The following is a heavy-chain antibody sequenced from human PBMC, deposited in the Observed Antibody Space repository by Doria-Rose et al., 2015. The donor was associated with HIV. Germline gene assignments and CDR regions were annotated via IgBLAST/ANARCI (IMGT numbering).Heavy chain of an antibody. CDR1: GVSLSSPGMG. J-gene: IGHJ4*02. CDR2: IFSDDER. Sequence: QESGPVLVKPTETLTLTCTVSGVSLSSPGMGVSWIRQPPGKAPEWLANIFSDDERSYKTSLKSRLTISRGTSKSQVVLTMTDTDPVDTAAYYCARIKSSRWYHKYYFDFWGQGTLVIVSA. V-gene: IGHV2-26*01. CDR3: ARIKSSRWYHKYYFDF. D-gene: IGHD6-13*01.